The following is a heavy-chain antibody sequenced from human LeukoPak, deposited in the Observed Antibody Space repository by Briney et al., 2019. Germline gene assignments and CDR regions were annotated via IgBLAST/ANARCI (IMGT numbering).Heavy chain of an antibody. CDR3: ARASSWYDAPDY. Sequence: GGSLRLSCAASGFTHSSYAMHLVRQAPGKGLEYVSAISSNGGSTYYANSVKGRFTISRDNSKNTLYLQMGSLRAEDMAVYYCARASSWYDAPDYWGQGTLVTVSS. V-gene: IGHV3-64*01. J-gene: IGHJ4*02. CDR1: GFTHSSYA. CDR2: ISSNGGST. D-gene: IGHD6-13*01.